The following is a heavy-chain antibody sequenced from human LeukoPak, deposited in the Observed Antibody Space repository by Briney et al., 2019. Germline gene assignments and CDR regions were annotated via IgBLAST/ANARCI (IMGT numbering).Heavy chain of an antibody. CDR2: APHDRSSP. D-gene: IGHD1-26*01. V-gene: IGHV3-30*03. CDR3: ARQSLGASGLDH. Sequence: GGSLRLSCAVSGFRFNSHHMHWVRQAPNKGLEWVAVAPHDRSSPSHAASVNGRFTISRDNSKDTLFLHMDSLRVDDTAIYYCARQSLGASGLDHWGQGVLVTVSS. CDR1: GFRFNSHH. J-gene: IGHJ4*02.